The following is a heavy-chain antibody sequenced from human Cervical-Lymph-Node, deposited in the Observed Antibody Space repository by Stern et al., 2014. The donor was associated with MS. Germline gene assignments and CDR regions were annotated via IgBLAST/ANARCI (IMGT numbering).Heavy chain of an antibody. D-gene: IGHD3-3*01. Sequence: VQLVESGPGLVKPSQTVSITCTVSGSSISRGTYYWTWVRQHPGKGLEWIGYIRNSGNTYYNPSLKSRVTISVDTSENQFSLKLSSVTAADTAVYYCARDGGFLDYWGQGTLVTVS. CDR2: IRNSGNT. CDR3: ARDGGFLDY. J-gene: IGHJ4*02. CDR1: GSSISRGTYY. V-gene: IGHV4-31*03.